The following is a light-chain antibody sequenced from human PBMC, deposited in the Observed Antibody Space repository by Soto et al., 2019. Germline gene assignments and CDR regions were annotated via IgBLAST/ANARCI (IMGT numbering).Light chain of an antibody. CDR3: QQSYRILT. CDR2: AAS. J-gene: IGKJ4*01. CDR1: DNIGSN. V-gene: IGKV1-39*01. Sequence: DIQMTQSPASLSASVGDRVTINCRASDNIGSNLNWYQHQPGRAPKLLIYAASSLQSGVPSRFSGSGSGTKFTLTISSLQPDDFATYYCQQSYRILTFGGGTWV.